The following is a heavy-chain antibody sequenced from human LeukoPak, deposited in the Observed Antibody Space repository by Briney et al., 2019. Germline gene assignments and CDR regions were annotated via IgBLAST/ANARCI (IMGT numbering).Heavy chain of an antibody. CDR1: AFTFTSYS. V-gene: IGHV3-30*03. J-gene: IGHJ5*02. CDR2: VSYDGTDT. D-gene: IGHD2-8*01. Sequence: PGGSLRLSCAASAFTFTSYSMNWVRQAPGKGLEWVATVSYDGTDTSYADSVKGRFAIFRDNSKNTLYLQMNSLRTEDTAVYYCVRVSGFCTNGVCPSFDPWGQGTLVTVSS. CDR3: VRVSGFCTNGVCPSFDP.